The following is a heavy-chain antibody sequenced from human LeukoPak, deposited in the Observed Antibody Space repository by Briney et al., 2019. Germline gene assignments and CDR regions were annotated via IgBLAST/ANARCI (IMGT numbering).Heavy chain of an antibody. Sequence: ASVKVSCKASDYTFTSYGISWVRQAPGQGLEWMGWISAYNGNTNYAQKLQGRVTMTTDTSTSTAYMELRSLRSDDTAVYYCARDLYYGSGSYYIVMDVWGKGTTVTVSS. D-gene: IGHD3-10*01. CDR3: ARDLYYGSGSYYIVMDV. J-gene: IGHJ6*04. CDR1: DYTFTSYG. CDR2: ISAYNGNT. V-gene: IGHV1-18*04.